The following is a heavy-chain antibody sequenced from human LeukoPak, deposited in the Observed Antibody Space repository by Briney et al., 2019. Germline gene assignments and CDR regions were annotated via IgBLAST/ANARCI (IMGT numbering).Heavy chain of an antibody. CDR3: TRDPIWSGYYFDY. D-gene: IGHD3-3*01. V-gene: IGHV3-49*03. J-gene: IGHJ4*02. CDR1: GFTFGDYA. CDR2: IRSKAYGGTT. Sequence: GGSLRLSCTASGFTFGDYAMSWFRQAPGKGLEWVGFIRSKAYGGTTEYAASVEGRFTISRDDSKSIAYLQMNSLKTEDTAVYYCTRDPIWSGYYFDYWGQGTLVTVSS.